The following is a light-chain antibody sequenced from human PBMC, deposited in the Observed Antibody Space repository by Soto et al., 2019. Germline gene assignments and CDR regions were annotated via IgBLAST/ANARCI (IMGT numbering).Light chain of an antibody. CDR3: QQYQDWWT. Sequence: DIQMTQSPSTLSASVGDRVTINCRASQSISSWLAWYQQKPGKAPKLLIYDASSWESGVPSRFSGSGSGTEFTLTISSLQSEDFAIYYCQQYQDWWTFGQGTKVDI. CDR1: QSISSW. J-gene: IGKJ1*01. CDR2: DAS. V-gene: IGKV1-5*01.